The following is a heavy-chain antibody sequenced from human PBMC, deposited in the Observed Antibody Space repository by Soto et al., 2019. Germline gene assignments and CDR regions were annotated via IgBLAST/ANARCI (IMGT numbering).Heavy chain of an antibody. Sequence: QQPLQESGPGLVKPSETLSLTCTVSGGSISTSSYSWGWIRQPPGKGLEWIGNVDYSGTTYYNASLKSRVTISVDTSKNQFSLEVNSVTAADTAVYYCARLWRGYCSGGSCYFDYWGQGTLVTVSS. V-gene: IGHV4-39*01. J-gene: IGHJ4*02. CDR1: GGSISTSSYS. CDR3: ARLWRGYCSGGSCYFDY. D-gene: IGHD2-15*01. CDR2: VDYSGTT.